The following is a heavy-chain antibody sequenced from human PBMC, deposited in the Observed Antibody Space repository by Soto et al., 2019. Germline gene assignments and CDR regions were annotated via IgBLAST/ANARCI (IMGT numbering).Heavy chain of an antibody. CDR2: LIPLFGTT. CDR3: ARGPNWGYRFDS. Sequence: QVQLVQSGAEVKKPGSSVKVSCEASGGTFSGHAISWVRQAPGQGPEWMGGLIPLFGTTQHAQNFQGRLTITAETSTSTAYMALTSLRFDDTAIYYCARGPNWGYRFDSWGQGTLVTVSS. J-gene: IGHJ4*02. CDR1: GGTFSGHA. V-gene: IGHV1-69*06. D-gene: IGHD7-27*01.